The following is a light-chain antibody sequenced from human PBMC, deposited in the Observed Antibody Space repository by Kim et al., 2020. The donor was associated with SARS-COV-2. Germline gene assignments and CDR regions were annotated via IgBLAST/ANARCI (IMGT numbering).Light chain of an antibody. J-gene: IGKJ4*01. V-gene: IGKV3-11*01. CDR3: QHRKNWPVT. CDR2: DVS. Sequence: EVVLTQSPATLSLSPGDRATLSCRASQNVNNYLAWYQQKPGQPPRLLLYDVSNRATGIPARFSGTGSGTDFTLTISSLEPEDFAVYYCQHRKNWPVTFGGGTKVDIK. CDR1: QNVNNY.